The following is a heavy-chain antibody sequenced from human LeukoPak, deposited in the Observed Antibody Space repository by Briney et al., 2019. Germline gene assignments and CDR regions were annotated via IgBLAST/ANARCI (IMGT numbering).Heavy chain of an antibody. CDR1: GGSISSYY. D-gene: IGHD1-26*01. V-gene: IGHV4-4*07. CDR2: IYTSGST. CDR3: ARTQSQSGSYRYYFAY. Sequence: SETLSLTCTVSGGSISSYYWSWIRQPAGKGLEWIGRIYTSGSTNYNPSLKSRVIMSVDTSKNQFSLKLSSVTAADTAVYYCARTQSQSGSYRYYFAYWGQGTLVTVSS. J-gene: IGHJ4*02.